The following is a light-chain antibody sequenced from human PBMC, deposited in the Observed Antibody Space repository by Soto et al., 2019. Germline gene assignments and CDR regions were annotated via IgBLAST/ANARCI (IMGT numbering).Light chain of an antibody. CDR2: GAS. Sequence: MTQSPSTLSGSVGDRVTITCRASQSVSSKLAWYQQKPGQAPRLLIYGASSRAIGIPARISGSGSGTDFTLTISSLQSEDFAVYYCQQYNKWPPRTFGQGTKVDI. CDR1: QSVSSK. V-gene: IGKV3-15*01. CDR3: QQYNKWPPRT. J-gene: IGKJ1*01.